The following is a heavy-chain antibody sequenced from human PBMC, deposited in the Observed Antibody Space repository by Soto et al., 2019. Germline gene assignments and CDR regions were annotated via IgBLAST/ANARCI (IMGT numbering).Heavy chain of an antibody. J-gene: IGHJ6*02. CDR2: IIPIFGTA. D-gene: IGHD3-9*01. CDR1: GGTFSSYA. CDR3: ARDRALRYFDWLPYYYYGMDV. V-gene: IGHV1-69*01. Sequence: QVQLVQSGAEVKKPGSSVKVSCKASGGTFSSYAISWVRQAPGQGLEWTGGIIPIFGTANYAQKFQGRVTITADESTSTAYMELSSLRSEDTAVYYCARDRALRYFDWLPYYYYGMDVWGQGTTVTVSS.